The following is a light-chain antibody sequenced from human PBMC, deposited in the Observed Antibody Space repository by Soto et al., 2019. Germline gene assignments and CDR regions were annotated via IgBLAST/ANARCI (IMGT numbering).Light chain of an antibody. CDR1: SNDLGGYNY. CDR3: SSYGGSDNLI. J-gene: IGLJ2*01. Sequence: QSALTQPPSASGSPGQSVTISCTGSSNDLGGYNYVSWYQHHPGKAPKLIIYEVRERPSGVPDRFSGSKSGNTASLTVSGLQAEDEADYYCSSYGGSDNLIFGGATKLTVL. CDR2: EVR. V-gene: IGLV2-8*01.